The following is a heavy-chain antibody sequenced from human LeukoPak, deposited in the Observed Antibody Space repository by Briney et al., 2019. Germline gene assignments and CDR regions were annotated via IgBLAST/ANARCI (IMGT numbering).Heavy chain of an antibody. CDR2: ISTRGGST. CDR1: GFTFNSYV. D-gene: IGHD2-21*01. CDR3: AKDPFRVSDLGVDY. Sequence: GGSLRLSCAASGFTFNSYVMSWVRQTPGKGLEWVSYISTRGGSTYYADSVKGRFTISRDNSKNTLNLQMNSLRAEDTAVYYCAKDPFRVSDLGVDYWGQGTLVTVSS. V-gene: IGHV3-23*01. J-gene: IGHJ4*02.